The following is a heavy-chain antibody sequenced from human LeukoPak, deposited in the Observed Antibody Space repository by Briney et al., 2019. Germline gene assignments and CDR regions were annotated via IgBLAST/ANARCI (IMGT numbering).Heavy chain of an antibody. J-gene: IGHJ4*02. CDR2: IYYSQST. D-gene: IGHD5-18*01. Sequence: SETLTLTCAVSGGSISSGGYSWSWIRQPPGKGLEWIGYIYYSQSTNYNPSLKSRVTISEDRSKNQFSLKLSSVTAADTAVYYCARGDSRPDYWGQGILVTVSS. CDR1: GGSISSGGYS. V-gene: IGHV4-30-2*01. CDR3: ARGDSRPDY.